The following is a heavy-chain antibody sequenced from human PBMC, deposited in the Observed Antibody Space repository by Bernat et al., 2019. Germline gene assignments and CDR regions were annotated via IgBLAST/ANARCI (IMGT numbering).Heavy chain of an antibody. Sequence: QVQLVESGGGVVQPGRSLRLSCAASGFTISSYGMHWVRQAPGKGLEWVAVISYDGSNKYYADSVKGRFTISRDNSKNTLYLQMNSLRVEDTAVYYCAKDGGSGSYPMYYYYGMDVWGQGTTVTVSS. D-gene: IGHD3-10*01. CDR2: ISYDGSNK. CDR3: AKDGGSGSYPMYYYYGMDV. J-gene: IGHJ6*02. V-gene: IGHV3-30*18. CDR1: GFTISSYG.